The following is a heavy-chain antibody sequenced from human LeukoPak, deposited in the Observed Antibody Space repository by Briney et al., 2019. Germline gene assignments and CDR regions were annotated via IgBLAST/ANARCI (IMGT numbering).Heavy chain of an antibody. CDR3: ARSSSRLDDSSGYYRRDLHY. J-gene: IGHJ4*02. CDR1: EYTFTDYY. D-gene: IGHD3-22*01. CDR2: INPNSGGT. Sequence: ASVKVSCKASEYTFTDYYMHWVRQAPGQGLEWMGWINPNSGGTNYAQKFQGRVTMTRDTSISTAYMDLSRLRSDDTAVYYCARSSSRLDDSSGYYRRDLHYWGQGTLVTVSS. V-gene: IGHV1-2*02.